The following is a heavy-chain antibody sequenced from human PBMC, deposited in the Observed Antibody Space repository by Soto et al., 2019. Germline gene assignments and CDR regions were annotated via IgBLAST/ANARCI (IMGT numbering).Heavy chain of an antibody. V-gene: IGHV4-39*02. J-gene: IGHJ4*02. CDR1: GESISGTIYY. D-gene: IGHD6-13*01. Sequence: SETLSLTCIVSGESISGTIYYWGWIRQPPGKGLEWIGSIYYSGSTYYNPSLKSRVTISVDTSKNHFSLKLTSVTAAYTAVYYCARPGGSGWFYFDSWGQGSQVTVSS. CDR2: IYYSGST. CDR3: ARPGGSGWFYFDS.